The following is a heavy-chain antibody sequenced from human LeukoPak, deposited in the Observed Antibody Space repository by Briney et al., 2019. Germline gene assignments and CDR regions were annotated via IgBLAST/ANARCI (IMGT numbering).Heavy chain of an antibody. Sequence: GESLKISCKGSGYSFTSYWIAWVRQMPGTGLEWMGTIYPSDSDTRYSPSFLGQVTISADKSISTAYLQWSSLRASGTAMYYCARLVSSGYYPEYYYYGMDLWGQGTTVTVSS. J-gene: IGHJ6*02. D-gene: IGHD3-22*01. CDR3: ARLVSSGYYPEYYYYGMDL. CDR2: IYPSDSDT. V-gene: IGHV5-51*01. CDR1: GYSFTSYW.